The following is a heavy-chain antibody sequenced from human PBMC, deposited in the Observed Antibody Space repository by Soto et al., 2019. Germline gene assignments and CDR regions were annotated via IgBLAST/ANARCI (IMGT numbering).Heavy chain of an antibody. CDR3: AGRCDGTNCLTPFDY. CDR2: IIPIFGTP. V-gene: IGHV1-69*06. Sequence: SVKVSCKASGGTFNNYVINWVRQAPGQGLEWMAGIIPIFGTPNYAQKFQGGVTITADKSTSTAYMELNSLRSEDTAVYYCAGRCDGTNCLTPFDYCGQGPLVTVSS. D-gene: IGHD2-2*01. J-gene: IGHJ4*02. CDR1: GGTFNNYV.